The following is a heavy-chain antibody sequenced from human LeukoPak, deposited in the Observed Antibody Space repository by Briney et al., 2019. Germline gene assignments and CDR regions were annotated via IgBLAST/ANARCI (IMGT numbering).Heavy chain of an antibody. CDR1: GFTFSSYA. Sequence: GGSLRLSCAASGFTFSSYAMSWVRQAPGKGLEWVAKIKQDGSEEYYVDSVKGRFTISRDNAKNSLFLQMNSLRVEDTAIYYCARGGSYPGCWGQGTLVTVSS. CDR3: ARGGSYPGC. CDR2: IKQDGSEE. J-gene: IGHJ4*02. D-gene: IGHD1-26*01. V-gene: IGHV3-7*03.